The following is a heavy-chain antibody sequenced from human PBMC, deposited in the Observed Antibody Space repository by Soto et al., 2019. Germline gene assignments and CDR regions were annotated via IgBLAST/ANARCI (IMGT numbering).Heavy chain of an antibody. CDR2: IYSDGST. V-gene: IGHV3-66*01. CDR1: GFTISSNY. D-gene: IGHD6-13*01. CDR3: ARDFGYTNNWAAFDI. J-gene: IGHJ3*02. Sequence: GGSLRLSCAASGFTISSNYMSWVRQAPGKGLEWVSLIYSDGSTSYADSVKGRFTISRDNSKNTLYLQINSLRVEDTAVYYCARDFGYTNNWAAFDIWGQGTMVTVSS.